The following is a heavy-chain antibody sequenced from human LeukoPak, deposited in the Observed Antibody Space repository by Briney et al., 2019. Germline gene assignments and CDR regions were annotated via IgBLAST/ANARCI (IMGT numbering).Heavy chain of an antibody. V-gene: IGHV3-11*04. CDR3: ARDYSSSGYYPLYYYYMDV. Sequence: PGGSLRLSCAASGFTFSDYCMSWIRQAPGKGLEWVSYISSSGSTIYYADSVKGRFTISRDNAKNSLYLQMNSLRAEDTAVYYCARDYSSSGYYPLYYYYMDVWGKGTTVTVSS. J-gene: IGHJ6*03. CDR2: ISSSGSTI. CDR1: GFTFSDYC. D-gene: IGHD3-22*01.